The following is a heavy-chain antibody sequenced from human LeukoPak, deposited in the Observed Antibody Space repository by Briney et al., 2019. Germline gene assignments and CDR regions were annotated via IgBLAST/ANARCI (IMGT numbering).Heavy chain of an antibody. V-gene: IGHV1-2*02. Sequence: ASVKVSCKASGYTFTGYYMHWVRQAPGQGLEWMGWINPNSGGTNYAQKFQGRVTMTRDTFISTAYMELSRLRSDDTAVYYCARVPPYCSSTSCYSMDYWGQGTLVTVSS. CDR1: GYTFTGYY. CDR3: ARVPPYCSSTSCYSMDY. J-gene: IGHJ4*02. CDR2: INPNSGGT. D-gene: IGHD2-2*01.